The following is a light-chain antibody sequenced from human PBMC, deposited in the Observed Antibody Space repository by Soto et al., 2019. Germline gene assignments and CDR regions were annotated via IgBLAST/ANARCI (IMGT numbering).Light chain of an antibody. CDR3: QQFNSYPT. CDR2: AAS. J-gene: IGKJ4*01. V-gene: IGKV1-9*01. Sequence: GGGVTITCRASQGISSYLAWYQQRPGKAPKLLIYAASTLQSGVPSRFSGSGSGTEFTLTISSLQPEDFATYYCQQFNSYPTFGGGTKVEIK. CDR1: QGISSY.